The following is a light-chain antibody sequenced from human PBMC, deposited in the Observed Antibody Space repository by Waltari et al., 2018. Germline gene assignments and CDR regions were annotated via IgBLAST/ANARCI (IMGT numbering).Light chain of an antibody. CDR3: MQTIQLPLT. CDR1: QTLLHSDGKTY. V-gene: IGKV2D-29*01. CDR2: EVS. J-gene: IGKJ4*01. Sequence: DIVITETPPSLSVTAGQPTSIPCMSSQTLLHSDGKTYLYWYLQKPGQPPQLLIYEVSDRFSGVPDRFSGSGSGTDFTLKISRVEAEDVGVYYCMQTIQLPLTFGGGTKVEIK.